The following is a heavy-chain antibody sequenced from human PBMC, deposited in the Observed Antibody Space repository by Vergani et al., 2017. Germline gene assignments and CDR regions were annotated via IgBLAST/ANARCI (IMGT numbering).Heavy chain of an antibody. CDR3: ASDTHSGQRADR. J-gene: IGHJ5*02. CDR2: IHYSENT. D-gene: IGHD6-19*01. Sequence: QVQLQESGPGLVKSSETLSLTCSVSFDSIRNLYCNWSRQPQGNGLEWIGSIHYSENTNYNPSLKTRVTISVDTSKNQFSLTLTSVTAADTAVYYCASDTHSGQRADRWGQGILVTVTS. V-gene: IGHV4-59*11. CDR1: FDSIRNLY.